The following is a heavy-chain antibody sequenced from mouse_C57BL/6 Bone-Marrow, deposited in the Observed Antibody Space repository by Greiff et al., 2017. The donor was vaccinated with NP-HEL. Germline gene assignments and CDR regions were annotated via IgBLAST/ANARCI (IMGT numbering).Heavy chain of an antibody. D-gene: IGHD1-1*01. CDR3: ASSYYYGSSYDWYFDV. CDR1: GYTFTDYY. V-gene: IGHV1-76*01. CDR2: IYPGSGNT. J-gene: IGHJ1*03. Sequence: QVQLQQSGAELVRPGASVKLSCKASGYTFTDYYINWVKQRPGQGLEWIARIYPGSGNTYYNEKFKGKATLTAEKSSSTAYMQLSSLTSEDSAVYFCASSYYYGSSYDWYFDVWGTGTTVTVSS.